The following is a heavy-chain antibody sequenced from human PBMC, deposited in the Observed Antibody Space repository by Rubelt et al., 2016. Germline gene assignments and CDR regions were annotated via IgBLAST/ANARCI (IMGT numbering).Heavy chain of an antibody. Sequence: GGGVVQPGRSLRLSCAASGFTFSSYGMPWVRQAPGKGLEWVAVIWYDGSNKYYADSVKGRFTISRDNSKNTLYLQMNSLRAEDTAVYYCARDLVVPAAYYYYGMDVWGQGTTVTVSS. CDR3: ARDLVVPAAYYYYGMDV. V-gene: IGHV3-33*01. CDR1: GFTFSSYG. J-gene: IGHJ6*02. D-gene: IGHD2-2*01. CDR2: IWYDGSNK.